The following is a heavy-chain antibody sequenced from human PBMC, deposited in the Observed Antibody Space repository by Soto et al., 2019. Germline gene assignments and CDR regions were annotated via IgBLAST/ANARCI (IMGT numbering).Heavy chain of an antibody. CDR1: AGSISSGDYY. CDR2: IYYSGST. J-gene: IGHJ4*02. Sequence: QVQLQESGPGLVKPSQTLSLTCTVSAGSISSGDYYWSWIRQPPGKGLEWIGYIYYSGSTYYNPSLKSRVTISVDTSKNQFSLKLSSVTAADTAVYYCARDGHYDSSGPYFDYWGQGTLVTVSS. V-gene: IGHV4-30-4*01. CDR3: ARDGHYDSSGPYFDY. D-gene: IGHD3-22*01.